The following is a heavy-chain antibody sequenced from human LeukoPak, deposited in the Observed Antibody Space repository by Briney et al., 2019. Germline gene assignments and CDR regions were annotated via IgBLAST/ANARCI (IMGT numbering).Heavy chain of an antibody. J-gene: IGHJ4*02. CDR2: ISSSGTTT. V-gene: IGHV3-48*03. Sequence: GGSLRLSCAASGFSFSVYEIHWVRQAPGKGLEWISDISSSGTTTYYADSVKGRFTISRDNAKNSLYLQMNSLRAEDTAVYYCAKDTSIGRYCTNGVCSPFDYWGQGTLVTVSS. CDR3: AKDTSIGRYCTNGVCSPFDY. D-gene: IGHD2-8*01. CDR1: GFSFSVYE.